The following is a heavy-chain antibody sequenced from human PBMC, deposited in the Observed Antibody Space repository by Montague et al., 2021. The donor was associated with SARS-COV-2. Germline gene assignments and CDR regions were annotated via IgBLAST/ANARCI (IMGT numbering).Heavy chain of an antibody. J-gene: IGHJ3*02. Sequence: SETLSLTCTVSSGSIGSYYWSWIRQPPGKGLEWIGYIYHSGSTNCNPSLKSRVTISVDASKNQFSLKLSSVTAADTAVYYCARGAGYSSSWYLAFEIWGQGTMVTVSS. D-gene: IGHD6-13*01. CDR3: ARGAGYSSSWYLAFEI. V-gene: IGHV4-59*01. CDR1: SGSIGSYY. CDR2: IYHSGST.